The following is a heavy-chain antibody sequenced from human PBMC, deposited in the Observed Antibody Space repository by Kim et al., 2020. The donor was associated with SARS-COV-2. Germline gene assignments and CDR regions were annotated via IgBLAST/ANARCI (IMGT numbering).Heavy chain of an antibody. V-gene: IGHV5-51*01. D-gene: IGHD6-19*01. Sequence: GESLKISCKASGHRFTTFWIAWVRQMPGKGLEWMGNIYLDDSETRYSPSFQGQVTISADKSINTVYLQSSSLAASDTAMYYCARFEYTTGWSFDSWGQGTLLTVSS. CDR3: ARFEYTTGWSFDS. CDR2: IYLDDSET. CDR1: GHRFTTFW. J-gene: IGHJ4*02.